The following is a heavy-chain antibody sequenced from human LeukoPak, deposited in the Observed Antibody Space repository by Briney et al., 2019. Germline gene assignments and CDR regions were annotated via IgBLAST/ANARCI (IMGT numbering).Heavy chain of an antibody. V-gene: IGHV4-30-4*01. J-gene: IGHJ4*02. CDR3: AIAAAAPWGASY. Sequence: PSETLSLTCTVSGGSISSGDYYWSWIRQPPGKGLEWIGYIYYSGSTYYNPSLKSRVTISVDTSKNQFSLKLSSVTAADTAVYYCAIAAAAPWGASYWGQGTLVTVSS. CDR2: IYYSGST. CDR1: GGSISSGDYY. D-gene: IGHD6-13*01.